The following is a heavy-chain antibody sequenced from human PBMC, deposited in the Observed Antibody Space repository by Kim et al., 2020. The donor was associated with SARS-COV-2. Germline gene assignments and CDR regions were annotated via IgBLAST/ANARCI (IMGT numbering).Heavy chain of an antibody. Sequence: GGSLRLSCAASGFTFSSYAMSWVRQAPGKGLEWVSAISGSGGSTYYADSVKGRFTISRDNSKNTLYLQMNSLRAEDTAVYYCAKDQSPAVAGTNAFDIWGQGTMSPSLQ. CDR3: AKDQSPAVAGTNAFDI. CDR2: ISGSGGST. D-gene: IGHD6-19*01. CDR1: GFTFSSYA. V-gene: IGHV3-23*01. J-gene: IGHJ3*02.